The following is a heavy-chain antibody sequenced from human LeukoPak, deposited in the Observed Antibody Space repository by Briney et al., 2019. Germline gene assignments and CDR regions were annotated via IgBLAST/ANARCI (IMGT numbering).Heavy chain of an antibody. Sequence: GGSLRLSCAASGFTFSSYAMSWVRQAPGKGLEWVSYISDSSAMYYADSVRGRFTISRDNAKNSLFLQMSSLRVEDTGVYYCARDGGYSGYDADCWGPGTLDTVSS. CDR2: ISDSSAM. D-gene: IGHD5-12*01. J-gene: IGHJ4*02. V-gene: IGHV3-48*01. CDR3: ARDGGYSGYDADC. CDR1: GFTFSSYA.